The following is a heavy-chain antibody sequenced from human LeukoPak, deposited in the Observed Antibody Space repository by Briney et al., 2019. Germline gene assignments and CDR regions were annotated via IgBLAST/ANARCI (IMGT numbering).Heavy chain of an antibody. CDR2: ISSSSSYI. Sequence: GGSLRLSCAASGFTFSSYSMNWVRQAPGKGLERVSSISSSSSYIHYADSVKGRFTISRDNAKNSLYLQMNSLRAEDTAVYYCARAGTTVTEGPRYYYYGMDVWGQGTTVTVSS. V-gene: IGHV3-21*01. D-gene: IGHD4-11*01. J-gene: IGHJ6*02. CDR3: ARAGTTVTEGPRYYYYGMDV. CDR1: GFTFSSYS.